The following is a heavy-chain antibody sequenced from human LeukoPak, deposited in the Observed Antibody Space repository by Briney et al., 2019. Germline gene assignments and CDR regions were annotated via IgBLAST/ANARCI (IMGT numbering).Heavy chain of an antibody. V-gene: IGHV3-30*04. J-gene: IGHJ4*02. CDR2: ISYDGRKK. CDR1: GFIFSSYA. Sequence: GRSLRLSCAASGFIFSSYAMHWVRQAPGKGLEWVAAISYDGRKKYYADSVKGRFTISRDNSKNTLYLQMNSLRAEDTAVYYCARDTGSAGTGSNWHYFDYWGQGTLVTVSS. CDR3: ARDTGSAGTGSNWHYFDY. D-gene: IGHD6-13*01.